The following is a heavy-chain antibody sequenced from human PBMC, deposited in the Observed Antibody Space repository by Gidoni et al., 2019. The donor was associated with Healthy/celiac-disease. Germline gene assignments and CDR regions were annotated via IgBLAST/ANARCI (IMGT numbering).Heavy chain of an antibody. J-gene: IGHJ4*02. D-gene: IGHD3-3*01. Sequence: EVQLVESGGGLVQPGRSLRLSCAASGFTFDDYAMHWVRQAPGKGLEWVSGISWNSGSIGYADSVKGRFTISRDNAKNSLYLQMNSLRAEDTALYYCAKDRVTYYDFWSGYDYWGQGTLVTVSS. CDR3: AKDRVTYYDFWSGYDY. V-gene: IGHV3-9*01. CDR1: GFTFDDYA. CDR2: ISWNSGSI.